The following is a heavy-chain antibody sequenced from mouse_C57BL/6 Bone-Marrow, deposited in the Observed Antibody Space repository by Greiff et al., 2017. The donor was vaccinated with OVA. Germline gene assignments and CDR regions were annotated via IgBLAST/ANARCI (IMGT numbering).Heavy chain of an antibody. CDR1: GYSITSGYY. J-gene: IGHJ3*01. CDR2: ISYDGSN. D-gene: IGHD2-1*01. CDR3: ARGRGNYPAWFAY. V-gene: IGHV3-6*01. Sequence: EVQLVESGPGLVKPSQSLSLTCSVTGYSITSGYYWNWIRQFPGNKLEWMGYISYDGSNNYNPSLKNRISITRDTSKKQFFLKLNSVTTEDTATYYCARGRGNYPAWFAYWGQGTLVTVSA.